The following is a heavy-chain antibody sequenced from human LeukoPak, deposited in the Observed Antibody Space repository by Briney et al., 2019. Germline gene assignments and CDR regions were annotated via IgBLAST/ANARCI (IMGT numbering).Heavy chain of an antibody. Sequence: GASVKVSCKASGYTFTRYYMHWVRQAPGQGLEWRGWINPNSGGTNYAQKFQGRVTMTRDTSISTAYMELSRLRSDDTAVYYCARVLTIFGVEFDYWGQGTLVTVSS. CDR3: ARVLTIFGVEFDY. CDR2: INPNSGGT. V-gene: IGHV1-2*02. D-gene: IGHD3-3*01. CDR1: GYTFTRYY. J-gene: IGHJ4*02.